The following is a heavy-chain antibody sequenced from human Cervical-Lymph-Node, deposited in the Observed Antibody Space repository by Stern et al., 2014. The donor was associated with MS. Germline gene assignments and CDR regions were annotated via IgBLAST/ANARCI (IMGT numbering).Heavy chain of an antibody. Sequence: QLQLQESGPGLVKPSETLSLTCTVSGGSISSYYWSWIRQPPGKGLEWIGYIYYSGSTNYNPSLQSRVTISVDTSKNQFSLKLSSLTAADTAVYYCARSPEYYYDSSGYYGPRSFDYWGQGTLVTVSS. CDR2: IYYSGST. J-gene: IGHJ4*02. CDR3: ARSPEYYYDSSGYYGPRSFDY. CDR1: GGSISSYY. D-gene: IGHD3-22*01. V-gene: IGHV4-59*08.